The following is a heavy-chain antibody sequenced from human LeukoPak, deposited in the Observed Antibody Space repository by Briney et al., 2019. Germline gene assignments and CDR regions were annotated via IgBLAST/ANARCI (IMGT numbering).Heavy chain of an antibody. CDR1: GGSISSGGYY. CDR3: ARAPPTTVTEYYFDY. J-gene: IGHJ4*02. V-gene: IGHV4-31*03. Sequence: KPSETLSLTCTVSGGSISSGGYYWSWIRQHPGKGLEWIGYIYYSGSTYYNPSLKSRVTISVDTSKNQFSLELSSVTAADTAVYYCARAPPTTVTEYYFDYWGQGTLVTVSS. D-gene: IGHD4-17*01. CDR2: IYYSGST.